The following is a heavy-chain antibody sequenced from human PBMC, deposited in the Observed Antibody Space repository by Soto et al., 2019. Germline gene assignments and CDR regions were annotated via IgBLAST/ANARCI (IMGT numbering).Heavy chain of an antibody. J-gene: IGHJ4*02. CDR3: AKREKGNYYFDY. D-gene: IGHD4-4*01. V-gene: IGHV3-23*01. CDR1: GFTFSSYD. CDR2: ISGSGDST. Sequence: EVQLLESGGGLVQPGGSLRLSCAASGFTFSSYDMSWVRQAPGKGLEWVSAISGSGDSTYYADSVKGRVTISRDNSKNTMYLQMNYQTAYAPAVYYCAKREKGNYYFDYWGQGTLVTVSS.